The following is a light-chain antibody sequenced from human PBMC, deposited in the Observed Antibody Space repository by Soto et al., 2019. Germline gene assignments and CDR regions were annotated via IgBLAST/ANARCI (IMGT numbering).Light chain of an antibody. V-gene: IGLV1-51*01. Sequence: QSVLTQPPSVSAAPGQQVTISCSGSSSNIGGTSVSWYQQLPGTAPILLIYDDNKRPSGIPDRFSGSKSGASASLAITDLQDEDDANYYSQAYDSILSGSVFGTGTKGTVL. J-gene: IGLJ1*01. CDR3: QAYDSILSGSV. CDR1: SSNIGGTS. CDR2: DDN.